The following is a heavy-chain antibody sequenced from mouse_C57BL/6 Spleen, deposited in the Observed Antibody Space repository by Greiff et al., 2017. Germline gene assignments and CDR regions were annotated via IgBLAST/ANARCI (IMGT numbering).Heavy chain of an antibody. CDR3: ARNYDYGWFAY. V-gene: IGHV5-17*01. D-gene: IGHD2-4*01. J-gene: IGHJ3*01. CDR2: ISSGSSTI. Sequence: EVQLVESGGGLVKPGGSLKLSCAASGFTFSDYGMHWVRQAPEKGLGWVAYISSGSSTIYYADTVKGRFTISRDNAKNTLFLQMTSLRSEDTAMYYCARNYDYGWFAYWGQGTLVTVSA. CDR1: GFTFSDYG.